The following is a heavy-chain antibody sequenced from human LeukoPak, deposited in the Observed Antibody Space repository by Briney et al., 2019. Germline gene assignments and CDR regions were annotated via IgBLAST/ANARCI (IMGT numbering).Heavy chain of an antibody. CDR1: GYTFTSYY. CDR3: ARRGGKRYYYYYMDV. CDR2: INPSGGST. J-gene: IGHJ6*03. D-gene: IGHD2-15*01. Sequence: ASVKVSCKASGYTFTSYYMHWVRQAPGQGLEWMGIINPSGGSTSYAQKFQGRVTMTRDTSTSTVHMELSSLRSEDTAVYYCARRGGKRYYYYYMDVWGKGTTVTVSS. V-gene: IGHV1-46*01.